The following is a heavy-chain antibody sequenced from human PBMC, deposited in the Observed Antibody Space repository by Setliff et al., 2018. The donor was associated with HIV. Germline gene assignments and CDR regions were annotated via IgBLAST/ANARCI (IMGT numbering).Heavy chain of an antibody. CDR3: ARAPFLQFFRGSPYYFDY. CDR2: INTKTGNP. V-gene: IGHV7-4-1*02. Sequence: ASVKVSCKASGGTFRTYAITWVRQAPGQGLEWMGWINTKTGNPTYVQGFPGQFVFSLDTSVSTAYLEISSLKAEDTAVYYCARAPFLQFFRGSPYYFDYWGQGSLVTVS. J-gene: IGHJ4*02. D-gene: IGHD3-10*01. CDR1: GGTFRTYA.